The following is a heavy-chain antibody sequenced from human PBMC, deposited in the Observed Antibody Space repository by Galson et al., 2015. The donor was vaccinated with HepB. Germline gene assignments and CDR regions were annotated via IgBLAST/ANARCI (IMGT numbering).Heavy chain of an antibody. J-gene: IGHJ4*02. D-gene: IGHD3-22*01. CDR2: ISSSSSTI. V-gene: IGHV3-48*04. CDR3: AREGYYDSSGFPGFDY. CDR1: GFTFSSYS. Sequence: SLRLSCAASGFTFSSYSMNWVRQAPGKGLEWVSYISSSSSTIYYADSVKGRFTISRDNAKNSLYLQMNSLRAEDTAVYYCAREGYYDSSGFPGFDYWGQGTLVTVSS.